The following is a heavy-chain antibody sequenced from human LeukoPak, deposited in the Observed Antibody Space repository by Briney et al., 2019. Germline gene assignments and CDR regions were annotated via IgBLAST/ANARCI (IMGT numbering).Heavy chain of an antibody. CDR2: INLGGST. Sequence: PSETLSLTCAVYGGSFNGYSWSWIRQSPGKGLEWIGEINLGGSTNYNPSLKSRGTMTIDTSKKEVSLNLTSVTAADTSIYFCASSSKVVRPDSWDYWGQGTLVTVSS. CDR1: GGSFNGYS. CDR3: ASSSKVVRPDSWDY. D-gene: IGHD6-6*01. J-gene: IGHJ4*02. V-gene: IGHV4-34*01.